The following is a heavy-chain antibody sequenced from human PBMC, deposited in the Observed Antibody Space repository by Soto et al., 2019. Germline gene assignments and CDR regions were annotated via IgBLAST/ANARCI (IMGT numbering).Heavy chain of an antibody. Sequence: PGESLKISCKGSGYSFTSYWIGWVRQMPGKGLEWMGIIYPGDSDTRYSPSFQGQVTISADKSISTAYLQWSSLKASDTAMYYCARQATQTNNYDFWSGYFGQYGMDVWGQGTTVTVSS. V-gene: IGHV5-51*01. CDR3: ARQATQTNNYDFWSGYFGQYGMDV. CDR1: GYSFTSYW. J-gene: IGHJ6*02. D-gene: IGHD3-3*01. CDR2: IYPGDSDT.